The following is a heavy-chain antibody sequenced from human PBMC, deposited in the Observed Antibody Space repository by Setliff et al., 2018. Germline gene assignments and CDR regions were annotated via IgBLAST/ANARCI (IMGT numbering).Heavy chain of an antibody. CDR3: ARGYFGLAPTEDF. J-gene: IGHJ4*02. D-gene: IGHD3-3*01. Sequence: PSETLSLTCTVSGGSISSYYWSWIRQPPGKGLEWIGYIYYSGSTNYNPSLKSRVTISVDTSKNQFSLKLSSVTAADTAVYYCARGYFGLAPTEDFWGQGTLVTVSS. CDR1: GGSISSYY. CDR2: IYYSGST. V-gene: IGHV4-59*01.